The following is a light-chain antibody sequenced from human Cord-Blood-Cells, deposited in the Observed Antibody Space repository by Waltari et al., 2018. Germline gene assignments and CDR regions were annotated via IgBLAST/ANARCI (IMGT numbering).Light chain of an antibody. CDR3: QQYKSYSDT. J-gene: IGKJ2*01. Sequence: DIQMTQSPSTLSTSVGDRVTITCRASQSISSWLAWYQQKPGKAPKLLIYKASSLESGVPPRFSGSGSGTEFTLTISSLQPDDFATYYCQQYKSYSDTFGQGTKLEIK. CDR1: QSISSW. V-gene: IGKV1-5*03. CDR2: KAS.